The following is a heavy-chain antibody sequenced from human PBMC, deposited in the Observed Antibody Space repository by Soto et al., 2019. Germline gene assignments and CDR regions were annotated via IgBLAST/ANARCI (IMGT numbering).Heavy chain of an antibody. J-gene: IGHJ5*02. CDR1: RASISGFY. D-gene: IGHD1-1*01. V-gene: IGHV4-4*07. CDR2: IYATGTT. Sequence: SETLSLTCTVSRASISGFYWSWIRKSAGKGLEWIGRIYATGTTDYIPSLKSRVMMSVDTSKKQFSLKLRSVTAADTAVYYCVRDGTKTLRDWFDPWGQGISVTVAS. CDR3: VRDGTKTLRDWFDP.